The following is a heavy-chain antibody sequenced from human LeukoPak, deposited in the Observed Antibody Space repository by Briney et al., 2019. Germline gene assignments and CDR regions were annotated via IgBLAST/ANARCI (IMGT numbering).Heavy chain of an antibody. CDR2: IYYSGTS. CDR3: ASGRRNGYLYWDY. V-gene: IGHV4-39*07. D-gene: IGHD5-24*01. CDR1: GGSISSTSYY. Sequence: KPSETLSLTCTVSGGSISSTSYYWGWIRQPPGRGLEWIGDIYYSGTSDYNPSLKSRVTISVDKSKNQFSLKLSSLTAADTAVYYCASGRRNGYLYWDYWGQGTLVTVSS. J-gene: IGHJ4*02.